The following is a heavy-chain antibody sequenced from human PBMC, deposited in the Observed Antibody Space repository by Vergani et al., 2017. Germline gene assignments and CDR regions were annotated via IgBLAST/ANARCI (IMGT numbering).Heavy chain of an antibody. CDR1: GFTFSSYA. J-gene: IGHJ3*02. V-gene: IGHV3-23*01. Sequence: EVQLLESGGGLVQPGGSLRLSCAASGFTFSSYAMSWVRQAPGQGLEWVSAISGSGGSTYYADSVKGRFTISRDNAKNSLYLQMNSLRAEDTAVYYCARGDYYDSSGYYYVARAFDIWGQGTMVTVSS. CDR3: ARGDYYDSSGYYYVARAFDI. CDR2: ISGSGGST. D-gene: IGHD3-22*01.